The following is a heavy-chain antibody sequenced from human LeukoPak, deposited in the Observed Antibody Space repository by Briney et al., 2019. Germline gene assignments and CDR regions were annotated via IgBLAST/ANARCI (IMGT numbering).Heavy chain of an antibody. V-gene: IGHV1-69*04. J-gene: IGHJ5*02. Sequence: EASVKVSCKASGGTFSSYAISWVRQAPGHGLEWMGRIIPILSIANYAQKFQGRVTITADKSTSTAYMELSSLRSEDTAVYYCARTGAAAGLEFDPWGQGTLVTVSS. CDR2: IIPILSIA. D-gene: IGHD6-13*01. CDR1: GGTFSSYA. CDR3: ARTGAAAGLEFDP.